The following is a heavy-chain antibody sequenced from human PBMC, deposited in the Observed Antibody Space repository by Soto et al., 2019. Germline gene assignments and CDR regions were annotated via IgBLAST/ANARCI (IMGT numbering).Heavy chain of an antibody. CDR3: ARHASFDY. V-gene: IGHV3-74*01. CDR2: INTDGSST. J-gene: IGHJ4*02. CDR1: GFTFSSYW. Sequence: EVQLVESGGALVQPGGSLRLSCAASGFTFSSYWMHWVRQAPGEGLVWVSRINTDGSSTSYADSVKGRFTISRDNAKNTLYLQMNSLRTEDTAMYYCARHASFDYWGRGTLVTVSS.